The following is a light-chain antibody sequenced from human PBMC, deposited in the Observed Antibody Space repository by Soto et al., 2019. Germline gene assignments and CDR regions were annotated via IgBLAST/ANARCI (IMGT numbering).Light chain of an antibody. CDR2: KAS. CDR3: QKHNSAPLF. J-gene: IGKJ3*01. Sequence: DIQMTQSPSTLSGSVGDRVTITCRASQTISSWLAWYQQKPGKAPKLLIYKASTLKSGVPSRFSGSGSGTEFTLTINSLQPDDFATYYCQKHNSAPLFFGPGTKVDIK. CDR1: QTISSW. V-gene: IGKV1-5*03.